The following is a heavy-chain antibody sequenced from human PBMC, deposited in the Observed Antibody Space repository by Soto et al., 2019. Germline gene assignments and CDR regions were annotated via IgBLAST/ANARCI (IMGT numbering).Heavy chain of an antibody. CDR2: INHSGST. D-gene: IGHD3-22*01. CDR1: GGSFSGYY. Sequence: QVQLQQWGAGLLKPSETLSLTCAVYGGSFSGYYWSWIRQPPGKGLEWIGEINHSGSTNYNPSLKSRVTISVDTSKNQFSLKLSSVTAADTAVYYCARGGIVVVTKGRNWFDPWGQGTLVTVSS. J-gene: IGHJ5*02. V-gene: IGHV4-34*01. CDR3: ARGGIVVVTKGRNWFDP.